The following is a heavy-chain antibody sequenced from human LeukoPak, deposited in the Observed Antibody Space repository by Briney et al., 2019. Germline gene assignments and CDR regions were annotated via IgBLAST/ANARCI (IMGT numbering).Heavy chain of an antibody. Sequence: GGSLRLSCAASGFTSSDYYMSWIRQAPGKGLEWVSYISSTGITKYYADSVKGRFTISRDNAENSLYLQMNSLRAEDTAVYYCARGRFNTYYFDYWGQGTLVTVSS. J-gene: IGHJ4*02. CDR2: ISSTGITK. V-gene: IGHV3-11*01. CDR3: ARGRFNTYYFDY. D-gene: IGHD2/OR15-2a*01. CDR1: GFTSSDYY.